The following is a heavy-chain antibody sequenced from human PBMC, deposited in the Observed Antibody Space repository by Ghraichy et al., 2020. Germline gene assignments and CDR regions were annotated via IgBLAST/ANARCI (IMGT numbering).Heavy chain of an antibody. J-gene: IGHJ4*02. CDR1: GGSISSYY. D-gene: IGHD3-22*01. V-gene: IGHV4-59*01. CDR2: IYYSGST. CDR3: ARAENFYDSSGLPGY. Sequence: SQTLSLTCTVSGGSISSYYWSWIRQPPGKGLEWIGYIYYSGSTNYNPSLKSRVTISVDTSKNQFSLKLSSVTAADTAVYYCARAENFYDSSGLPGYWGQGTLVTVSS.